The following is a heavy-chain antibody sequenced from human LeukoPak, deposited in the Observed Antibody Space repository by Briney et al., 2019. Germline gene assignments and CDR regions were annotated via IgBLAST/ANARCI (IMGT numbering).Heavy chain of an antibody. CDR1: GFTFSSYA. J-gene: IGHJ4*02. Sequence: GGSLRLSCAASGFTFSSYAMSWVRQAPGKGLEWVSAISGSGGSTYYADSEKGRFTISRDNSKNTLYLQMNSLRAEDTAVYYCAKDSLVVTASSTDDYWGQGTLVTVSS. V-gene: IGHV3-23*01. D-gene: IGHD2-21*02. CDR2: ISGSGGST. CDR3: AKDSLVVTASSTDDY.